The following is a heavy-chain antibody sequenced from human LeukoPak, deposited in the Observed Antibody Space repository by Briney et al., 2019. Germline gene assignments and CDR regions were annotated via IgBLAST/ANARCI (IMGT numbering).Heavy chain of an antibody. V-gene: IGHV3-30-3*01. J-gene: IGHJ4*02. CDR3: ARVGSSWSFDY. CDR1: GFTFSSYA. D-gene: IGHD6-13*01. CDR2: ISYDGSNK. Sequence: GGSRRLSCAAAGFTFSSYAMHWVRKAPGKGLEWVAVISYDGSNKYYADFVKGRFTISRDNSKNTLYLQMNSLRAEDTAVFYCARVGSSWSFDYSGQGTLVTVSS.